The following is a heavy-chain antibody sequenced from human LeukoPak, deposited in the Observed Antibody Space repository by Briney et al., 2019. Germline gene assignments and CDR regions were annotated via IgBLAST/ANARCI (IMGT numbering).Heavy chain of an antibody. Sequence: GGSLRLSCAASGFTFSDYYMSWIRQAPGKGLEWVSYISSSGSTIYYADSVKGRFTISRDNAKNSLYLQMNGLRAEDTAVYYCARVTYYYDSSGYLHHNYYYGMDVWGQGTTVTVSS. CDR2: ISSSGSTI. J-gene: IGHJ6*02. D-gene: IGHD3-22*01. CDR1: GFTFSDYY. CDR3: ARVTYYYDSSGYLHHNYYYGMDV. V-gene: IGHV3-11*01.